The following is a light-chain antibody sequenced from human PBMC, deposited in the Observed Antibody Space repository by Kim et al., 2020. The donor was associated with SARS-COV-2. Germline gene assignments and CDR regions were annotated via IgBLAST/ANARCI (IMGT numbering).Light chain of an antibody. J-gene: IGLJ1*01. Sequence: LTQPPSVSKGLGQTATLTCTDNSDNVAKAGATWVQQHQGHPPKVLSYRNNNRPSGISERFSASTSGNIASLTISGLQPEDEADYYCSTWVIGLSGYV. CDR2: RNN. CDR1: SDNVAKAG. V-gene: IGLV10-54*01. CDR3: STWVIGLSGYV.